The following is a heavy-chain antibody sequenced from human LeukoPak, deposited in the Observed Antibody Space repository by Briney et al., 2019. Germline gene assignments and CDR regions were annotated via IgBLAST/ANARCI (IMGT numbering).Heavy chain of an antibody. CDR1: GYPFTSYY. Sequence: GASVKVSCKASGYPFTSYYINWVRQAPGQGLEWMGWISAYNGDTNYAQNLQGRVTMTTDTSTDTAYMELRSLRSDDTAVYYCARDGLSYTNPNNWFDPWGQGTLVT. V-gene: IGHV1-18*01. D-gene: IGHD2-2*02. CDR3: ARDGLSYTNPNNWFDP. CDR2: ISAYNGDT. J-gene: IGHJ5*02.